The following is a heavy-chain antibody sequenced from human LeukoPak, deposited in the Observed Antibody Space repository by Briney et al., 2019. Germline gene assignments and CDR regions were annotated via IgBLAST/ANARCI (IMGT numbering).Heavy chain of an antibody. Sequence: PSETLSLTCTVSGGSISSYYWSWIRQPAGKGLEWIGRIYTSGSTNYNPSLKSRVTMSVDTSKNQFSLKLSSVTAADTAVYYCARDVGMSTTYYYYMDVWGKGTTVTVSS. CDR2: IYTSGST. D-gene: IGHD1-1*01. V-gene: IGHV4-4*07. CDR3: ARDVGMSTTYYYYMDV. CDR1: GGSISSYY. J-gene: IGHJ6*03.